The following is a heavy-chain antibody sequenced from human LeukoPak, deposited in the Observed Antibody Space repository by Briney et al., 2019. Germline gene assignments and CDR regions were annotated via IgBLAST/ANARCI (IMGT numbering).Heavy chain of an antibody. J-gene: IGHJ6*02. Sequence: GGSLRLSCAASGFTFSSYWMSWVRQAPGKGLEWVANIKQDGSEKYYVDSVKGRFTISRDNAKNSLYLQMNSLRAEDTAVYYCARASIAVAGYGMDVWGQGTTVTVSS. D-gene: IGHD6-19*01. V-gene: IGHV3-7*03. CDR3: ARASIAVAGYGMDV. CDR1: GFTFSSYW. CDR2: IKQDGSEK.